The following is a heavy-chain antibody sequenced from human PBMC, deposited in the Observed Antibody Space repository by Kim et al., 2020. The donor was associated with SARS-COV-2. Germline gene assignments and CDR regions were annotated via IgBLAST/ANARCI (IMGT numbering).Heavy chain of an antibody. Sequence: SETLSLTCTVSGGSISSSSYYWGWIRQTPGKGLEWIGSIYYSGSTYYNPSLKSRVTISVDTSKNQFSLKLSSVTAADTAVYYCARHEYSSSWYSGYWGQGTLVTVSS. CDR2: IYYSGST. D-gene: IGHD6-13*01. J-gene: IGHJ4*02. CDR1: GGSISSSSYY. V-gene: IGHV4-39*01. CDR3: ARHEYSSSWYSGY.